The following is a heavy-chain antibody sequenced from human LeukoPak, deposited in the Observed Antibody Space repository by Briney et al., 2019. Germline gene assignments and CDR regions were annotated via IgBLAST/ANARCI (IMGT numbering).Heavy chain of an antibody. CDR3: ARGRTPLLRAYYYYYYYMDV. D-gene: IGHD2/OR15-2a*01. Sequence: SETLSLTCAVYGVSFSGYYWSWLRQPPGKGREWIGEINHRGSTNYNPSLKSRVTISVDTSKNQFSLKLSSVTAADTAVYYCARGRTPLLRAYYYYYYYMDVWGKGTTVTVSS. J-gene: IGHJ6*03. CDR2: INHRGST. CDR1: GVSFSGYY. V-gene: IGHV4-34*01.